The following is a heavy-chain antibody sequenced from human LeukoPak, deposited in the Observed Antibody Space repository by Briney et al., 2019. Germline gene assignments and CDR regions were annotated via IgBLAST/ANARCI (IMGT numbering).Heavy chain of an antibody. D-gene: IGHD3-3*01. CDR1: GFTFATHP. Sequence: QAGGSLRLSCSASGFTFATHPMYWVRQAPGKGLEWVAAVSHDGTKDYYRDSVKGRFTISRDNSKNTLYLQLDSLRPEDTAIYYCARRSPFFWLDSWGQGTLVTVSS. CDR2: VSHDGTKD. V-gene: IGHV3-30*04. J-gene: IGHJ5*01. CDR3: ARRSPFFWLDS.